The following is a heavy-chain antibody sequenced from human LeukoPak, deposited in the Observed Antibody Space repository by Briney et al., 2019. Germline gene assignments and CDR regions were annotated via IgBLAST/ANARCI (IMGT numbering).Heavy chain of an antibody. CDR3: ARQVLEMTAMYAFDI. J-gene: IGHJ3*02. Sequence: SQTLSLTCTASGGSIRSSSYYWGWIRQPPGKGLEWIGSIYYDGSPYYNPSLKSRVTISVDTSKNQFSLKVRSVTAADTAVYYCARQVLEMTAMYAFDIWGQGTIVTVSS. CDR1: GGSIRSSSYY. V-gene: IGHV4-39*01. D-gene: IGHD5-24*01. CDR2: IYYDGSP.